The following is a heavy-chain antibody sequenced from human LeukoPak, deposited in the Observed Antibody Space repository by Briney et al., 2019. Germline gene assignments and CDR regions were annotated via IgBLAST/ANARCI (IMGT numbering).Heavy chain of an antibody. CDR2: INHSGST. CDR1: GGSFSGYY. D-gene: IGHD2-21*02. V-gene: IGHV4-34*01. CDR3: ARRMAVTAVFDY. J-gene: IGHJ4*02. Sequence: PSETLSLTCAVYGGSFSGYYWSWIRQPPGKGLEWIGEINHSGSTNYNPSLKSRVTISVDTSKNQFSLKLSSVTAADTAVYYCARRMAVTAVFDYWGQGTLVTVSS.